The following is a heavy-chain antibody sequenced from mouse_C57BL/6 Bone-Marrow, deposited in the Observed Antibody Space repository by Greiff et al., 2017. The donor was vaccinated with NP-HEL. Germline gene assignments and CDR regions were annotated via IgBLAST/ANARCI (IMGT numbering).Heavy chain of an antibody. Sequence: VQLQQSGPELVKPGASVKISCKASGYTFTDYYMNWVKQSHGKSLEWIGDINPNNGGTSYNQKFKGKATLTVDKSSSTAYMELRSLTSEDSAVYYCAITTVVFDYWGQGTTLTVSS. J-gene: IGHJ2*01. V-gene: IGHV1-26*01. D-gene: IGHD1-1*01. CDR2: INPNNGGT. CDR1: GYTFTDYY. CDR3: AITTVVFDY.